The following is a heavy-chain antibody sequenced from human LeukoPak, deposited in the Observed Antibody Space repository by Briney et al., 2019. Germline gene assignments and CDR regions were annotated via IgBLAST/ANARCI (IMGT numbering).Heavy chain of an antibody. V-gene: IGHV3-33*08. CDR2: IWYDGSNK. Sequence: GGSLRLYCAASGFTFSSYSMNWVRQAPGKGLEWVAVIWYDGSNKYYADSVKGRFTISRDNSKNTLYLHMNSLRVDDTAVYYCARADCGGDCYLDYWGQGTLVTVSS. CDR1: GFTFSSYS. J-gene: IGHJ4*02. D-gene: IGHD2-21*02. CDR3: ARADCGGDCYLDY.